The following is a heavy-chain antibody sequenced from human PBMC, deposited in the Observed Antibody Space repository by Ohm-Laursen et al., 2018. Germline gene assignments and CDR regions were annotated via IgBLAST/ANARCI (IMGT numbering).Heavy chain of an antibody. CDR1: GYSISSAYY. CDR2: IYHPGST. CDR3: ARAEITMFYFDY. J-gene: IGHJ4*02. D-gene: IGHD3-10*02. Sequence: SETLSLTCAVSGYSISSAYYWGWIRQAPGQGLEWIGSIYHPGSTYYNPSLKSRVSISVDTSKNRFSLKLSSVTAADTAVYYCARAEITMFYFDYWGQGTLVTVSS. V-gene: IGHV4-38-2*01.